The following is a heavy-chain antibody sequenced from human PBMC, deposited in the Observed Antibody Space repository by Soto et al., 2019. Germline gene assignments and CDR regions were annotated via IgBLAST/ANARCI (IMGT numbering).Heavy chain of an antibody. CDR2: ISAYNGNT. J-gene: IGHJ5*02. D-gene: IGHD4-17*01. CDR1: GYTFTSYG. Sequence: ASVKVSCKASGYTFTSYGISWVRQAPGQGLEWMGWISAYNGNTNYAQKLQGRVTMTTDTSTSTAYMELRSLRSDDTAVYYCARDSRGDYFRGWFDPWGQGTLVTVSS. V-gene: IGHV1-18*01. CDR3: ARDSRGDYFRGWFDP.